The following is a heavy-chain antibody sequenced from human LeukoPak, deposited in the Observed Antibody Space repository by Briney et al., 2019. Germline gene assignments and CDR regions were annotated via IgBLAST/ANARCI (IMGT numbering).Heavy chain of an antibody. Sequence: GESLKISCKGSGYSFTSYWIGWVRQMPGKGLEWMRITYIGDSDTRYSPSFQGQVTISADKSISTAYLQWSSLKASDTAMYYCARGYCSNGVCYRDSFDFWGQGTLVTVSS. J-gene: IGHJ4*02. CDR3: ARGYCSNGVCYRDSFDF. CDR1: GYSFTSYW. D-gene: IGHD2-8*01. V-gene: IGHV5-51*01. CDR2: TYIGDSDT.